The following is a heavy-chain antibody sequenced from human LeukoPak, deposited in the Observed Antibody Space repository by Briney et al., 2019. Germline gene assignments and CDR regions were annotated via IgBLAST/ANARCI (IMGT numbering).Heavy chain of an antibody. J-gene: IGHJ5*02. CDR1: GYTFTSYY. CDR3: ARDNSVGDIAWWFDP. V-gene: IGHV1-46*01. CDR2: ISPSGSST. D-gene: IGHD3-16*02. Sequence: VASVKVSCKASGYTFTSYYMHWVRQAPGQGLEWMGLISPSGSSTLYAQKFQGRVTMTRDMSTTTDYMELSSLRSEDTAVYYCARDNSVGDIAWWFDPWGQGTLVTVSS.